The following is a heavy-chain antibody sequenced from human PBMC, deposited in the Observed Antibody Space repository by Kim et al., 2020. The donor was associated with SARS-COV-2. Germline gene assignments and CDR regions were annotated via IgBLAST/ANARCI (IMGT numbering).Heavy chain of an antibody. CDR1: GYTFTSYA. V-gene: IGHV7-4-1*02. J-gene: IGHJ5*02. CDR3: ARGGKVLLWFGEQNWFDP. D-gene: IGHD3-10*01. Sequence: ASVKVSCKASGYTFTSYAMNWVRQAPGQGLEWMGWINTNTGNPTYAQGFTGRFVFSLDTSVSTAYLQISSLKAEDTAVYYCARGGKVLLWFGEQNWFDPWGQGTLVTVSS. CDR2: INTNTGNP.